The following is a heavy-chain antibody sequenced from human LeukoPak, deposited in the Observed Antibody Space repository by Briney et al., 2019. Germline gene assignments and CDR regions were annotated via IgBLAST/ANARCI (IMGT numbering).Heavy chain of an antibody. J-gene: IGHJ6*03. CDR1: GYAFISYG. D-gene: IGHD1-26*01. CDR2: ISAYDGNT. Sequence: ASVKVSCKASGYAFISYGFSWMRQAPGQGLEWMGWISAYDGNTKSIDKLQGRVTLTTDTSTNTAYLELRGLRSDDTAVYYCARDGEGGSYYHYYYMDVWGKGTTVTVSS. CDR3: ARDGEGGSYYHYYYMDV. V-gene: IGHV1-18*01.